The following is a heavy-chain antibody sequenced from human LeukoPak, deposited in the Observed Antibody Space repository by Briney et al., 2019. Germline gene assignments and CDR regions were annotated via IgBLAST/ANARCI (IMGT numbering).Heavy chain of an antibody. Sequence: AGGSLRLSCAASGFTFSNNWMHWVRQAPGKGLEYLSAIYSDGSRTYYADSVKGRFTISRDNSKNTLYFEMSSLRVEDTAVYYCVKSPGSGWPVWGQGTLLTVSS. CDR2: IYSDGSRT. D-gene: IGHD6-19*01. CDR3: VKSPGSGWPV. J-gene: IGHJ4*02. V-gene: IGHV3-64D*06. CDR1: GFTFSNNW.